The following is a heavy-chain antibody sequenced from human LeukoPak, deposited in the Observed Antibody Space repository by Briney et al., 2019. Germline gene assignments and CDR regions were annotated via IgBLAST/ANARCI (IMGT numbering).Heavy chain of an antibody. Sequence: SETLSLTCTVSGGSISSYYWSWIRQPPGKEREGMGYIYYSGSTNYNPSLKSRVTISVNTSKNQFSLKLSSVTAADTAVYYCASGVSYYDSSGYSNWFDPWGQGTLVTVSS. CDR3: ASGVSYYDSSGYSNWFDP. V-gene: IGHV4-59*01. CDR1: GGSISSYY. J-gene: IGHJ5*02. D-gene: IGHD3-22*01. CDR2: IYYSGST.